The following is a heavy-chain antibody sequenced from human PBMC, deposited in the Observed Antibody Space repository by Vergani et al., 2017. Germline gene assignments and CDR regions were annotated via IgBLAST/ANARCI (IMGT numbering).Heavy chain of an antibody. D-gene: IGHD3-22*01. J-gene: IGHJ3*02. Sequence: EVQLLESGGGLVQPGGSLRLSCAASGFTFSSYAMSWVRQAPGKGLEWVSAISGSGGSTYYADSVKGRFPISRDNSKNTLYLQMNSLRAEDTAVYYCAKSAASMIVVVINARWDAFDIWGQGTMVTVSS. CDR2: ISGSGGST. V-gene: IGHV3-23*01. CDR3: AKSAASMIVVVINARWDAFDI. CDR1: GFTFSSYA.